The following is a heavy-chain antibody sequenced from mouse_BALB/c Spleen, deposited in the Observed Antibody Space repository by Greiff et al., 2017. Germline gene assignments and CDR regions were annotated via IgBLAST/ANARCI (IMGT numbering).Heavy chain of an antibody. J-gene: IGHJ1*01. CDR3: TRGRAMITNWYFDV. CDR2: ISSGGSYT. Sequence: EVQVVESGGGLVKPGGSLKLSCAASGFTFSSYTMSWVRQTPEKRLEWVATISSGGSYTYYPDSVKGRFTISRDNAKNTLYLQMSSLKSEDTAMYYCTRGRAMITNWYFDVWGAGTTVTVSS. D-gene: IGHD2-4*01. V-gene: IGHV5-6-4*01. CDR1: GFTFSSYT.